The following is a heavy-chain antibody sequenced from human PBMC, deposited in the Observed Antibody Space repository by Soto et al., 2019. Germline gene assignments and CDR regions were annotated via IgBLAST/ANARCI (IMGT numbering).Heavy chain of an antibody. CDR2: INVHDGNT. J-gene: IGHJ5*02. D-gene: IGHD4-17*01. CDR3: ARADYGENNWLDP. Sequence: ASVKVSCKASDYNFKVYGISWVRQTPGQGLEWMGWINVHDGNTNFGEKFKGRITLTTDKSTDTAYMELWNLRVDDTAMYYCARADYGENNWLDPWGPGTQVT. CDR1: DYNFKVYG. V-gene: IGHV1-18*01.